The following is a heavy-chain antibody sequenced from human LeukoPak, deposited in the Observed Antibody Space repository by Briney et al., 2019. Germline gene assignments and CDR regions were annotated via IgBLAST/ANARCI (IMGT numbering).Heavy chain of an antibody. D-gene: IGHD3-22*01. CDR3: ARGGSTGYNYNAFDM. V-gene: IGHV3-48*03. CDR2: ISSSGDIK. Sequence: QPGGSLRLSCEASGLTFSIFEMNWVRLAPGKGLEWVSFISSSGDIKHYADSVKGRFTISRDNAKNSLYLQMNSLRAEHTAVYYCARGGSTGYNYNAFDMWGQGTMVAVSS. CDR1: GLTFSIFE. J-gene: IGHJ3*02.